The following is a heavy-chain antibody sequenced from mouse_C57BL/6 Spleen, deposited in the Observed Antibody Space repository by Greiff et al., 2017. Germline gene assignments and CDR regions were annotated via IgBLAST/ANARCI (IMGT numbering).Heavy chain of an antibody. J-gene: IGHJ2*01. CDR3: ARPQRE. CDR1: GYTFTSYW. V-gene: IGHV1-59*01. CDR2: IDPSDSYT. Sequence: QVQLQQPGAELVRPGTSVKLSCKASGYTFTSYWMPWVKQRPGQGLEWIGVIDPSDSYTNYNQKFKGKATLTVDTSSSTAYMQLSSLTSEDSAVYYCARPQREWGQGTTLTVSS.